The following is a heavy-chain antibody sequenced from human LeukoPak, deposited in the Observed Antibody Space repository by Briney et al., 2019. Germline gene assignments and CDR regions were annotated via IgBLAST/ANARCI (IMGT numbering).Heavy chain of an antibody. CDR3: VYGDYPLTY. CDR2: IYTNGNT. D-gene: IGHD4-17*01. Sequence: GGSLRLSCVASGLTVTNNYWNWVRQPPGKGPEWISLIYTNGNTQYADSVKGRFTFSRDISKNTLYLQMNSLRVEDTGVYYCVYGDYPLTYWSQGTLVSVSS. V-gene: IGHV3-66*01. CDR1: GLTVTNNY. J-gene: IGHJ4*02.